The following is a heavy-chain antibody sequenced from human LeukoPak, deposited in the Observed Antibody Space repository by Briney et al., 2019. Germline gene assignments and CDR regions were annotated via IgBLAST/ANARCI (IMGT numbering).Heavy chain of an antibody. J-gene: IGHJ4*02. CDR3: ANDSGAYDYLDY. V-gene: IGHV3-9*01. CDR1: GFTFDDYA. Sequence: GRSLRLSCAASGFTFDDYAMHWVRQAPGKGLEWVSGISWNSGSIGYADSVKGRFTISRDNAKNSLYLQMNSLRAEDTALYYCANDSGAYDYLDYWGQGTLVTVSS. D-gene: IGHD1-26*01. CDR2: ISWNSGSI.